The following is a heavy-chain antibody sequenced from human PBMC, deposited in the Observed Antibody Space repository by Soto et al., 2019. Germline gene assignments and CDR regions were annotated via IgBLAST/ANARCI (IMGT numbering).Heavy chain of an antibody. CDR3: AKDRPFDI. J-gene: IGHJ3*02. CDR2: IYSGGGI. Sequence: VQLVESGGGLIQPGGSLRLSCAASGFTVSSNYISWVRQAPGKGLEWVSVIYSGGGIYYADSVMGRFTISRDNSKNTVYLQMNGLRAEDTAVYYCAKDRPFDIWGQGTMVTVSS. CDR1: GFTVSSNY. V-gene: IGHV3-53*01.